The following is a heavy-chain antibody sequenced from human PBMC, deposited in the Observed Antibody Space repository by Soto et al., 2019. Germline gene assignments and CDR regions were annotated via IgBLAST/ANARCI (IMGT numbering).Heavy chain of an antibody. Sequence: QITLKESGPTLVKPTQTLTLTCTFSGFSLSTSGVGVGWIRQPPGKALEWLALTYWDDDKRYSPSLKSRLTITKDTSNNQVVLTMTNMDTVDTATYYCAHRQRTVYFDYWGQGTLVTVSS. CDR3: AHRQRTVYFDY. CDR2: TYWDDDK. J-gene: IGHJ4*02. CDR1: GFSLSTSGVG. D-gene: IGHD4-17*01. V-gene: IGHV2-5*02.